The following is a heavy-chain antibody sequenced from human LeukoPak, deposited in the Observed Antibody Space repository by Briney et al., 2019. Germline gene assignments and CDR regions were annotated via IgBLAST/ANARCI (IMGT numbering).Heavy chain of an antibody. J-gene: IGHJ4*02. CDR3: ARIRYTFDY. D-gene: IGHD3-16*02. CDR1: GGSISSGGYS. Sequence: KSSETLSLTCAVSGGSISSGGYSWSWIRQPPGKGLEWIGEINHSGSTNYNPSLKSRVTISVDTSKNQFSLKLSSVTAADTAVYYCARIRYTFDYWGQGTLVTVSS. CDR2: INHSGST. V-gene: IGHV4-34*01.